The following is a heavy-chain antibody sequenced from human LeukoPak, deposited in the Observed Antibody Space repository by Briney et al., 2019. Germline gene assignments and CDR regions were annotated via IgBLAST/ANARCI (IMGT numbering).Heavy chain of an antibody. CDR1: GFTFSSYS. CDR3: ARGASGPGVATIVY. V-gene: IGHV3-21*01. CDR2: ISSSSSYI. J-gene: IGHJ4*02. D-gene: IGHD5-12*01. Sequence: GGSLRLSCAASGFTFSSYSMNWVRQAPGKGLEWVSSISSSSSYIYHADSVKGRFTISRDNAKNSLYLQMNSLRAEDTAVYYCARGASGPGVATIVYWGQGTLVTVSS.